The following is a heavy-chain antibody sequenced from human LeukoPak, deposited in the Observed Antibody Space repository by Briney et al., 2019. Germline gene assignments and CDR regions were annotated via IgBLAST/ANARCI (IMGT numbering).Heavy chain of an antibody. CDR3: ARRSSGGGLFDY. CDR1: GGSISSSSYY. D-gene: IGHD6-19*01. CDR2: IFYSGNT. Sequence: SETLSLTCTVSGGSISSSSYYWGWIRQPPGKGLEWIGSIFYSGNTYYNPSLKSRVTISVDTSKNHFSLKLSSVTSADTAVYYCARRSSGGGLFDYWGQGTLVTVSS. V-gene: IGHV4-39*02. J-gene: IGHJ4*02.